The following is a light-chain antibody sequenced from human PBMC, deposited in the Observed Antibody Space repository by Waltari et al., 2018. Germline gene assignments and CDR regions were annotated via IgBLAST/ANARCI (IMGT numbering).Light chain of an antibody. Sequence: QSVLTQPPSVSGAPGQRVTISCTGSSSNIGAGYDVHWYQPLPGTAPKLLIYGNSHRPSGVPDRFSGSKSGTSASLAITGLQAEDEADYYYQSYDSSLSALFGGGTKLTVL. V-gene: IGLV1-40*01. CDR2: GNS. CDR3: QSYDSSLSAL. J-gene: IGLJ2*01. CDR1: SSNIGAGYD.